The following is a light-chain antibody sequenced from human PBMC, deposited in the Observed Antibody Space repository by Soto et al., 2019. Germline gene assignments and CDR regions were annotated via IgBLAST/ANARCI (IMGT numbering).Light chain of an antibody. CDR3: QQYGRSDT. V-gene: IGKV3-20*01. J-gene: IGKJ1*01. CDR2: GAS. Sequence: ERVMTQSPSPLFVSPGERATLSCRARQSVSNNLAWYQQKARQAPRLLIYGASNRATGIPDRFSGSGCGTDFTPTISRLAPEDFAVYYCQQYGRSDTFGQGTKVDIK. CDR1: QSVSNN.